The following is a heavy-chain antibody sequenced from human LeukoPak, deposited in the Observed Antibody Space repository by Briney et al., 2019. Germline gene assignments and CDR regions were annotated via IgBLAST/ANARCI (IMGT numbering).Heavy chain of an antibody. CDR2: IYYRGST. J-gene: IGHJ5*02. D-gene: IGHD2-2*01. Sequence: SETLSLTCTVSGGSISSSSYYCGWIRQPPGKGLEWIGSIYYRGSTYYNPSPKSRVTISVDTSKNQFSLKLRSVTAAETAVYYCARTRYCSSTSCFSTWFDRWGQGTLVTVSS. CDR1: GGSISSSSYY. CDR3: ARTRYCSSTSCFSTWFDR. V-gene: IGHV4-39*07.